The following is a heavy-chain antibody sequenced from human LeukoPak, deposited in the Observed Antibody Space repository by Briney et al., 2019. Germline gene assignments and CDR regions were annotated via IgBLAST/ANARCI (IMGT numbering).Heavy chain of an antibody. V-gene: IGHV3-53*01. CDR1: GFTVSSNY. D-gene: IGHD6-13*01. J-gene: IGHJ4*02. Sequence: GGSLGLSCAASGFTVSSNYMSWVRQAPGKGLEWVSVIYSGGSTYYADSVKGRFTISRDNSKNTLYLQMNSLRAEDTAVYYCAREGNSSSWYYFDYWGQGTLVTVSS. CDR2: IYSGGST. CDR3: AREGNSSSWYYFDY.